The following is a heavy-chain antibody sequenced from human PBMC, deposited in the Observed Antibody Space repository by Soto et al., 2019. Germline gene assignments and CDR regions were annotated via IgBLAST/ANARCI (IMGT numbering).Heavy chain of an antibody. CDR1: GYTFTSYG. V-gene: IGHV1-18*01. J-gene: IGHJ5*02. Sequence: ASVKVSCKASGYTFTSYGISWVRQAPGQGLEWMGWISAYNGNTNYAQKLQGRVTMTTDTSTSTAYMELRSLRSDDTAVYYCARVARYFDWMPTWFDPWGQGTLVTVSS. CDR2: ISAYNGNT. D-gene: IGHD3-9*01. CDR3: ARVARYFDWMPTWFDP.